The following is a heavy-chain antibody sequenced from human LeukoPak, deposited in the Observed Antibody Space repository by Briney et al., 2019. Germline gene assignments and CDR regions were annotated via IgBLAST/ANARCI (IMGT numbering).Heavy chain of an antibody. V-gene: IGHV3-7*01. Sequence: GGALRLSCAASGFTLSIYWKSWVRQAPGKGLEGVANIEQDGSEKYYVDSVKGPFTISRDNAKNSLYLQMNSLRAEDTAVYYCARELPHNWFDPWGQGTLVTVSS. CDR1: GFTLSIYW. CDR3: ARELPHNWFDP. CDR2: IEQDGSEK. J-gene: IGHJ5*02.